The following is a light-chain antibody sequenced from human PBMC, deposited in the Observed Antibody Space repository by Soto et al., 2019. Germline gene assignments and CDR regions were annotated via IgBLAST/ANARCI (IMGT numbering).Light chain of an antibody. CDR2: EVT. Sequence: QSALTQPPSASGSPGQSVTISCTGTSSDVGGYNYVSWYQQHPGKVPKLMIYEVTKRPSGVPDRLSGSKSGNTASLTVSGLQAEDEADYYCSSYAGSNILVFGGGPKLTVL. CDR1: SSDVGGYNY. V-gene: IGLV2-8*01. J-gene: IGLJ3*02. CDR3: SSYAGSNILV.